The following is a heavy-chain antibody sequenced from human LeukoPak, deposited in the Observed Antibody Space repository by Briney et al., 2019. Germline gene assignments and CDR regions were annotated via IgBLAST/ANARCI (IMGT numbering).Heavy chain of an antibody. J-gene: IGHJ4*02. V-gene: IGHV3-30*02. CDR3: ANVPRYCSSTSCYVLGDY. CDR2: IRYDGSNK. Sequence: GRSLRLSCAASGFTFSSYGMHWVRQAPGKGLEWVAFIRYDGSNKYYADSVKGRFTISRDNSKNTLYLQMNSLRAEDTAVYYCANVPRYCSSTSCYVLGDYWGQGTLVTVSS. CDR1: GFTFSSYG. D-gene: IGHD2-2*01.